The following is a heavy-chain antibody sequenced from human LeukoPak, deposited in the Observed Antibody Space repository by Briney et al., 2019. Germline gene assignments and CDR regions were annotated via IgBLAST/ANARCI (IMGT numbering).Heavy chain of an antibody. D-gene: IGHD1-26*01. Sequence: SETLSLTCTVSGGSISSYYWSWIRQPPVKGLEWIGYIYYSGSTNYNPSLKSRVTISVDTSKNQFSLKLSSVTAADTAVYYCARGYEQWEGYFDYWGQGTLVTVSS. CDR2: IYYSGST. J-gene: IGHJ4*02. CDR1: GGSISSYY. V-gene: IGHV4-59*01. CDR3: ARGYEQWEGYFDY.